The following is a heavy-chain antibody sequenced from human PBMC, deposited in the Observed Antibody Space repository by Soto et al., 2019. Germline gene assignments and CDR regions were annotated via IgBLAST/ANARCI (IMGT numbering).Heavy chain of an antibody. CDR3: ARVAFLGHWNYVRLFDY. CDR2: INHSGST. D-gene: IGHD1-7*01. Sequence: SETLSLTCAVYGGSFSGYYWSWIRQPPGKGLEWIGEINHSGSTNYNPSLKSRVTISVDTSKNQLSLKLSSVTAADTAVYYCARVAFLGHWNYVRLFDYWGQGTLVTVSS. CDR1: GGSFSGYY. V-gene: IGHV4-34*01. J-gene: IGHJ4*02.